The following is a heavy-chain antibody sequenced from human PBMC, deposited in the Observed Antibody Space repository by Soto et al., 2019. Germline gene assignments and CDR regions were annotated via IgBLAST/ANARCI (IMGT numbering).Heavy chain of an antibody. J-gene: IGHJ4*02. V-gene: IGHV3-23*01. Sequence: GGSLRLSCAASGSTFSSYAMSWVRQAPGKGLEWVSAISGSGGSTYYADSVKGRFTISRDNSKNTLYLQMNSLRAEDTAVYYCAKVAQKPYYDFWSGYYEVFDYWGQGTLVTVSS. CDR3: AKVAQKPYYDFWSGYYEVFDY. CDR1: GSTFSSYA. D-gene: IGHD3-3*01. CDR2: ISGSGGST.